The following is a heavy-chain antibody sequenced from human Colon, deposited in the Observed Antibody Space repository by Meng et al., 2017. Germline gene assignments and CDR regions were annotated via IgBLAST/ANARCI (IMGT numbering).Heavy chain of an antibody. Sequence: QLQLQESGPGLGKPSQTLFLTCPFSGGSISSIGYYWSWIRQQSGKGLEWIGYIHHSGSAYYNPSLKSRVSISVDTSKNQFSLNLNSMTAADTAVYYCASFDHIPRRNYFDYWGQGTLVTVSS. CDR1: GGSISSIGYY. V-gene: IGHV4-30-4*08. J-gene: IGHJ4*02. CDR3: ASFDHIPRRNYFDY. CDR2: IHHSGSA. D-gene: IGHD2-21*01.